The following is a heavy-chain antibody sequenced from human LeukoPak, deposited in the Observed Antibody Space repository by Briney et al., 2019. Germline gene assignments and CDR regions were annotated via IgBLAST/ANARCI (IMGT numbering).Heavy chain of an antibody. Sequence: SETLSLTCTVSGGSISSGGYYWSWIRQHPGKGLEWIGYIYYSGSTYYNPSLKSRVTISVDTSKNQFSLKLSSVTAADTAVYYCARGVLRFLEWSPTPVDYWGQGTLVTVSS. J-gene: IGHJ4*02. V-gene: IGHV4-30-4*08. CDR3: ARGVLRFLEWSPTPVDY. CDR1: GGSISSGGYY. CDR2: IYYSGST. D-gene: IGHD3-3*01.